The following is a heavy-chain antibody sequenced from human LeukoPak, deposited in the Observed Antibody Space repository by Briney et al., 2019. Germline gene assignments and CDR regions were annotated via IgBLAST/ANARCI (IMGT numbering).Heavy chain of an antibody. CDR1: GFTFSSYG. CDR3: ASSSLLERGYNFDY. D-gene: IGHD1-1*01. CDR2: ISYDGSNK. V-gene: IGHV3-30*03. J-gene: IGHJ4*02. Sequence: GRSLRLSCAASGFTFSSYGMHWVRQAPGKGLEWVAVISYDGSNKYYADSVKGRFTISRDNSKNTLYLQMNSLRAEDTAVYYCASSSLLERGYNFDYWGQGTLVTVSS.